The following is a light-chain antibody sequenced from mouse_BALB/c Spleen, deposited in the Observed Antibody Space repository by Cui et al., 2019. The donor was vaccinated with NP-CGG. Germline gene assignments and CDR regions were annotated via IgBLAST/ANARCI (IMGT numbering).Light chain of an antibody. CDR1: SSVSSSN. CDR3: QQWSGYPRT. CDR2: RTS. V-gene: IGKV4-81*01. J-gene: IGKJ1*01. Sequence: ENVLTQSPAIIAASPGEKVTMTCSASSSVSSSNLHWYQQKSGTSIKFWIYRTSNLASEVPVPFSGCGSGTSYSLTISSVEAEDAATYYCQQWSGYPRTFGGGTKLEIK.